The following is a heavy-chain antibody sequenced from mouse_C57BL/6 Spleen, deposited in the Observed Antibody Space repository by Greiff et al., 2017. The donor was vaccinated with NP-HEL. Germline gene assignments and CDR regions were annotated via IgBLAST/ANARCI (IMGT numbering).Heavy chain of an antibody. CDR1: GFSLTSYG. CDR2: IWSGGST. V-gene: IGHV2-2*01. J-gene: IGHJ2*01. CDR3: AREGFLPYFDY. Sequence: VQRVESGPGLVQPSQSLSITCTVSGFSLTSYGVHWVRQSPGKGLEWLGVIWSGGSTDYNAAFISRLSISKDNSKSQVFFKMNSLQADDTAIYYCAREGFLPYFDYWGQGTTLTVSS.